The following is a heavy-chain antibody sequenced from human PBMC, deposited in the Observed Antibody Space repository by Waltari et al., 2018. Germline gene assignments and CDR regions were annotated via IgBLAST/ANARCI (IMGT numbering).Heavy chain of an antibody. D-gene: IGHD5-12*01. CDR3: ATLSGYTTIRDAFDI. CDR2: ITPFNGNT. V-gene: IGHV1-45*02. CDR1: GYTFTYRY. Sequence: QMQLVQSGAEVKKTGSSVKVSCKASGYTFTYRYLHWVRQAPGQALEWMGWITPFNGNTNYAQKFQDRVTITRDKSTSTAYMELSSLRSEDTAVYYCATLSGYTTIRDAFDIWGQGTMVTVSS. J-gene: IGHJ3*02.